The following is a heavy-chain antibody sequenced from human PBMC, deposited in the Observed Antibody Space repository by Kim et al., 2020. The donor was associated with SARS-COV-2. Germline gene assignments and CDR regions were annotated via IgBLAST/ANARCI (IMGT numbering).Heavy chain of an antibody. Sequence: SQTLSLTCAISGDSVSSNSAAWNWIRQSPSRGLEWLGRTYYRSKWYNDYAVSVKSRITINPDTSKNQFSLQLNSVTPEDTAVYYCARFTWIQLWSTAGIYYYYGMDVWGQGTTVTVSS. CDR3: ARFTWIQLWSTAGIYYYYGMDV. CDR2: TYYRSKWYN. D-gene: IGHD5-18*01. J-gene: IGHJ6*02. CDR1: GDSVSSNSAA. V-gene: IGHV6-1*01.